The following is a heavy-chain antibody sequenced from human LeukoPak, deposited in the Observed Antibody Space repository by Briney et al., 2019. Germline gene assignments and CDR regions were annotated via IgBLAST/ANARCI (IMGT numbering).Heavy chain of an antibody. CDR1: GGSISSYY. D-gene: IGHD3-10*01. Sequence: PSETLSLTCTVSGGSISSYYWSWIRQPPGKGLEWIGYIYTSGSTNYNPSLKSRVTISVDTSKNQFSLKLSSVTAADTAVYYCARSVDYYGFLYWFDPWGQGTLVTVSS. V-gene: IGHV4-4*09. J-gene: IGHJ5*02. CDR2: IYTSGST. CDR3: ARSVDYYGFLYWFDP.